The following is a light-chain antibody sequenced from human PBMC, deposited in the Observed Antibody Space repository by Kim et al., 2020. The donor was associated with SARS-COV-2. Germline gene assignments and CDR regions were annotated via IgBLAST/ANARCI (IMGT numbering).Light chain of an antibody. CDR3: QVWDRSTNRV. CDR2: YET. V-gene: IGLV3-21*04. J-gene: IGLJ3*02. Sequence: VATGKTARITWGGDNSRSKSVHWYQQKTGQAPVVVNCYETGRPSGVPERFSGSNSGDTATLTISWVEAGEEADYYCQVWDRSTNRVFGGGTQLTVL. CDR1: NSRSKS.